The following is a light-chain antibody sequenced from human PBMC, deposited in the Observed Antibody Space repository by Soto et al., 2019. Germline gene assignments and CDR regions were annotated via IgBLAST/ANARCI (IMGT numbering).Light chain of an antibody. CDR1: QDIRKY. V-gene: IGKV1-5*03. CDR2: KAS. CDR3: QHYNSYSEA. Sequence: IQMTQSPSSLSASVGDRVTITCQATQDIRKYLNWYQHKPGKAPKLLIYKASSLKSGVPSRFSGSGSGTEFTLTISSLQPDDFATYYCQHYNSYSEAFGQGTKVDIK. J-gene: IGKJ1*01.